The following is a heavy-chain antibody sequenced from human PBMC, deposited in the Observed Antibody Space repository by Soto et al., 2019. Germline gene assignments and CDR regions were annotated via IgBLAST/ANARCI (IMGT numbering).Heavy chain of an antibody. V-gene: IGHV3-30-3*01. D-gene: IGHD5-18*01. CDR1: GFTFSSYA. Sequence: QVQLVESGGGVVQPGRSLRLSCAASGFTFSSYAMHWVRQAPGKGLEWVAVISYDGSNKYYADSVKGRFTISRDNSKNTLYLQMNSLRAEDTAVYYCARDPATPRRGYSYGSVLGYFDYWGQGTLVTVSS. CDR2: ISYDGSNK. J-gene: IGHJ4*02. CDR3: ARDPATPRRGYSYGSVLGYFDY.